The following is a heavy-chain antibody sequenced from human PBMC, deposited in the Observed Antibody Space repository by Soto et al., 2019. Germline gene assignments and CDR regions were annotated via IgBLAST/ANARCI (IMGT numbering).Heavy chain of an antibody. Sequence: PSETLSLTCTASGGSISSYYWSWIRQPPGKGLEWIGYIYYSGSTNYNPSLKSRVTISVDTSKNQFSLKLSSVTAADTAVYYCARVRSSSPNWFDPWGTGTLLTVST. CDR3: ARVRSSSPNWFDP. J-gene: IGHJ5*02. V-gene: IGHV4-59*01. CDR1: GGSISSYY. CDR2: IYYSGST. D-gene: IGHD6-6*01.